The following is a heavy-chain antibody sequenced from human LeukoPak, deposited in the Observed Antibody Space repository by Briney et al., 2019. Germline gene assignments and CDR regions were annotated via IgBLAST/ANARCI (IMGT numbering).Heavy chain of an antibody. CDR1: GYTFTSYG. J-gene: IGHJ4*02. CDR2: ISAYNGNT. CDR3: ARGGISYCSGGSCLVY. Sequence: ASVKVSCKASGYTFTSYGISWVRQAPGQGIERRGWISAYNGNTNYAQKLQGRVTMTTDTSTSTAYMELRSLRSDDTAVYYCARGGISYCSGGSCLVYWGQGTLVTVSS. D-gene: IGHD2-15*01. V-gene: IGHV1-18*01.